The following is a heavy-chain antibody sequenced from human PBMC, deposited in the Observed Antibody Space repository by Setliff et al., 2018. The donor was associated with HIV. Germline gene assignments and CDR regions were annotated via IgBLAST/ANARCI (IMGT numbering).Heavy chain of an antibody. CDR2: ISGSGGNT. D-gene: IGHD1-26*01. J-gene: IGHJ6*02. Sequence: GGSLRLSCAASGFTFMNYAMSWVRQAPGKGLAWVSTISGSGGNTYYADSVKGRFTISRDNAKNSLYLQMNSLRAEDTAVYYCARDTAELLGLYYYYGMDVWGQGTTVTVSS. V-gene: IGHV3-21*01. CDR1: GFTFMNYA. CDR3: ARDTAELLGLYYYYGMDV.